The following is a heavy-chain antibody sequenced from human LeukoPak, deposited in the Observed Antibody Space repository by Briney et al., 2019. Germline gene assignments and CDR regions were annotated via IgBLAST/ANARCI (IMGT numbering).Heavy chain of an antibody. CDR1: GFTFSSYW. V-gene: IGHV3-74*01. D-gene: IGHD3-22*01. CDR2: INSDGSST. J-gene: IGHJ4*02. CDR3: ARGLAYYYDSSGYYPLRY. Sequence: GGSLRLSCAASGFTFSSYWMHWVRQAPGKGLVWVSRINSDGSSTSYADSVKGRFTISRDNAKNTLYLQMNSLRAEDTAVHYCARGLAYYYDSSGYYPLRYWGQGTLVTVSS.